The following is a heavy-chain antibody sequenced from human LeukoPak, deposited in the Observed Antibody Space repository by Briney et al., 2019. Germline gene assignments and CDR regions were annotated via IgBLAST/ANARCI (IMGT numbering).Heavy chain of an antibody. CDR2: IWYDGSNK. D-gene: IGHD4-17*01. V-gene: IGHV3-33*01. CDR3: AGDGTRDYGDHYFDY. Sequence: GGSLRLSCAASGFTFSSYGMHWVRQAPGKGLEWVAVIWYDGSNKYYADSVKGRFTISRDNSKNTLYLQMNSLRAEDTAVYYCAGDGTRDYGDHYFDYWGQGTLVTVSS. J-gene: IGHJ4*02. CDR1: GFTFSSYG.